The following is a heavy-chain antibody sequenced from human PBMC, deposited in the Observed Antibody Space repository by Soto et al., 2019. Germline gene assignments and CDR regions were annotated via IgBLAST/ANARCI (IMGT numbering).Heavy chain of an antibody. CDR3: AKVGVVVAANDY. CDR1: GFTFSSYA. V-gene: IGHV3-23*01. CDR2: ISGSGGST. D-gene: IGHD2-15*01. Sequence: GGSLRLSCAASGFTFSSYAMSWVRQAPGKGLEWVSGISGSGGSTYYVDSVKGRFTISRDNSKNTLYLQMNSLRAEDTAVYYCAKVGVVVAANDYWGQGTLVTVSS. J-gene: IGHJ4*02.